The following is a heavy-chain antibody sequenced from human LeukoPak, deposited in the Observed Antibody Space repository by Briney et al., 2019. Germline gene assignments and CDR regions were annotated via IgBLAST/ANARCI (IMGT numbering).Heavy chain of an antibody. CDR3: AKVREDRYYNSRGFYLDY. V-gene: IGHV3-23*01. Sequence: GGSLRLSCAASGFTFSSYAMSWVRQPPGEGLEWVSVISSSGATTYYPDSVKGRFTISRVNSENTLYLQMNSLRSEDTAIYYCAKVREDRYYNSRGFYLDYWGQGTLGTVSS. D-gene: IGHD3-22*01. CDR2: ISSSGATT. J-gene: IGHJ4*02. CDR1: GFTFSSYA.